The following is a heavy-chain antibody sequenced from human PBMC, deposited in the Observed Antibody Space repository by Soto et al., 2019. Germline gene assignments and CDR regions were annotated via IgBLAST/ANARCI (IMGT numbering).Heavy chain of an antibody. Sequence: QVQLQESGPGLVKPSQTLSLTCTVSGGSISSGGYYWSWIRQHPGKGLEWIGYIYYSGSTYYNPSLKSRVTISVNTSKNQFSRKLSSVTAADTAVYYCARDEGEYSSSSGGYFDYWGQGTLVTVSS. J-gene: IGHJ4*02. V-gene: IGHV4-31*03. CDR1: GGSISSGGYY. D-gene: IGHD6-6*01. CDR2: IYYSGST. CDR3: ARDEGEYSSSSGGYFDY.